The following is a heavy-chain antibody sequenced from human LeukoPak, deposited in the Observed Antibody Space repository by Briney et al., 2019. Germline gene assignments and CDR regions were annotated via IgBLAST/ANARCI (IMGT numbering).Heavy chain of an antibody. D-gene: IGHD6-13*01. CDR2: IYHSGST. CDR3: ARIGMVSAAVDYYYGMDV. V-gene: IGHV4-30-2*01. CDR1: GGSISSGGYY. J-gene: IGHJ6*02. Sequence: PSQTLSLTCTVSGGSISSGGYYWSWIRQPPGKGLEWIGYIYHSGSTYYNPSLKSRVTISVDRSKNQFSLKLSSVTAADTAVYYCARIGMVSAAVDYYYGMDVWGQGTTVTVSS.